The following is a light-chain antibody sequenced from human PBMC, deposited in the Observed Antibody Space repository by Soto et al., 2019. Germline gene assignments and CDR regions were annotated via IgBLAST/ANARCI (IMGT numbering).Light chain of an antibody. J-gene: IGKJ1*01. V-gene: IGKV3-11*01. CDR1: QSVSSY. Sequence: EIVLTQSPATLSLSPGERATLSCRASQSVSSYLAWYQQKPGQAPRLLIYDASNRATGIPARFSGSGSGTDFTLTISSREPEDCAVYYCQQRSNWPQWTFGQGTKVEIK. CDR3: QQRSNWPQWT. CDR2: DAS.